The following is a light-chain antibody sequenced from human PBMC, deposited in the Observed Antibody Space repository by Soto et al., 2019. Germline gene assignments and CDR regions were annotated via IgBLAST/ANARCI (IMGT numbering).Light chain of an antibody. Sequence: QSVLTQPPSVSGAPGQRVTISCTGSSSNIGAGYDVHWYQQLPGTAPKLLIYGNTNRPSGVPDRFSGSKSGTSASLAITGLQAEEEADYYCQSYDSSLSGPSFVFGTGTKLTVL. J-gene: IGLJ1*01. CDR1: SSNIGAGYD. CDR2: GNT. V-gene: IGLV1-40*01. CDR3: QSYDSSLSGPSFV.